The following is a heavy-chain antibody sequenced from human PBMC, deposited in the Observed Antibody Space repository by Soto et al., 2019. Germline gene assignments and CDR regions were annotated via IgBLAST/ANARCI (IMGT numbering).Heavy chain of an antibody. V-gene: IGHV1-69*12. CDR3: AGESRYCSGGSCYFLPGIDY. D-gene: IGHD2-15*01. Sequence: QVQLVQSGAEVKKPGSSVKVSCKASGGTFSSYAISWVRQAPGQGLEWMGGIIPIFGTANYAQKFQGRVTITADESTSTAYMELSSLRSEDTAGYYCAGESRYCSGGSCYFLPGIDYWGQGTLVTVSS. CDR2: IIPIFGTA. CDR1: GGTFSSYA. J-gene: IGHJ4*02.